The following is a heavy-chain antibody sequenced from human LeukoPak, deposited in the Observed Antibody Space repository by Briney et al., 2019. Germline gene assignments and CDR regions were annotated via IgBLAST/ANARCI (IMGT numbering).Heavy chain of an antibody. CDR1: GGSISSTIYY. D-gene: IGHD3-10*01. V-gene: IGHV4-39*01. J-gene: IGHJ3*02. Sequence: PSETLSLTCTVSGGSISSTIYYWGWIRQPPGKGLEWIGSIYYSGSTNYNPSLKSRVTISVDTSKNQFSLKLSSVTAADTAVYYCATHSYNLGAFDIWGQGTMVTVSS. CDR3: ATHSYNLGAFDI. CDR2: IYYSGST.